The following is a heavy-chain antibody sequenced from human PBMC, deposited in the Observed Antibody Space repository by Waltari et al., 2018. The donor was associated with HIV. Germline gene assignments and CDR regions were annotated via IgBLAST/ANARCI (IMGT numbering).Heavy chain of an antibody. CDR3: AKYSGNYWGAHNWFDP. CDR2: IKQDGSEK. V-gene: IGHV3-7*01. CDR1: GYIFIISC. Sequence: EVQLVEPGGGLVHPGGSLTLPCAAFGYIFIISCRTWLRQAPGKGLGWVADIKQDGSEKHYADSAMGRFTISTDNTKNSLYLQMNSLRAEDTAVYYCAKYSGNYWGAHNWFDPWGQGTLVTVSS. J-gene: IGHJ5*02. D-gene: IGHD1-26*01.